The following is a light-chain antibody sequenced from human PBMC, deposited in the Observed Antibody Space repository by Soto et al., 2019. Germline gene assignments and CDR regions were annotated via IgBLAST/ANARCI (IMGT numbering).Light chain of an antibody. V-gene: IGKV3-15*01. CDR2: GAA. CDR1: QSVFSS. Sequence: EIVMTQSPATLSVSPGERVTLSCRASQSVFSSLAWYQQKPGQAPRLLIYGAATRATGIPARFSGSGSGTDFTLTISSLQSEDFAVYYCQQYGGSPLFTFGPGTKVEI. J-gene: IGKJ3*01. CDR3: QQYGGSPLFT.